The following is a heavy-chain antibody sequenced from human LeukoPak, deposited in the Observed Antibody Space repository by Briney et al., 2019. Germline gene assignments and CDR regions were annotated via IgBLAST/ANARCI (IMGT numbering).Heavy chain of an antibody. CDR2: IWYDGSNK. V-gene: IGHV3-33*01. Sequence: PGRSLRLSCAASGFTFSSYGMHGVRQAPGKGLEWVAVIWYDGSNKYYADSVKGRFTISRDNSKNTLYLQMNSLRAEDTAVYYCARDARGSDYWGQGTLVTVSS. D-gene: IGHD3-10*01. CDR3: ARDARGSDY. CDR1: GFTFSSYG. J-gene: IGHJ4*02.